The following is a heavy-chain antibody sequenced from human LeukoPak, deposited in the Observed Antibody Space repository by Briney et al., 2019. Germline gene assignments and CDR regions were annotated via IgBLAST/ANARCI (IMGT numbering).Heavy chain of an antibody. J-gene: IGHJ4*02. CDR1: GFTFSSYW. D-gene: IGHD5-12*01. V-gene: IGHV3-7*01. Sequence: PGGSPRLSCAASGFTFSSYWMSWVRQAPGKGLEWVANIKQDGSEKYYVDSVKGRFTISRDNAKNSLYLQMNSLRAEDTAVYYCARDRGIVATMEDYWGQGTLVTVSS. CDR3: ARDRGIVATMEDY. CDR2: IKQDGSEK.